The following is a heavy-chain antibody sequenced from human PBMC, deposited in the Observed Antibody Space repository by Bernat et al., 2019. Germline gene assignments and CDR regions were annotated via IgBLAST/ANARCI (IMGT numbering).Heavy chain of an antibody. CDR3: AGYGSLYYFDY. D-gene: IGHD5-12*01. Sequence: EIHLVESGGGLVQPGGSLRLSCAASGFTFNNYAMSWVRQAPGKGLEWVSAISSSSSYIYYADSVKGRFTISRDNAKNSLYLQMNSLRAEDTAVYYCAGYGSLYYFDYWGQGTLVTVSS. V-gene: IGHV3-21*01. CDR2: ISSSSSYI. J-gene: IGHJ4*02. CDR1: GFTFNNYA.